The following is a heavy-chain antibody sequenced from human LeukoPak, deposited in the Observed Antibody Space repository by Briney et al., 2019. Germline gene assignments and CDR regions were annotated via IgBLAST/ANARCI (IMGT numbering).Heavy chain of an antibody. V-gene: IGHV1-8*01. D-gene: IGHD3-9*01. CDR1: GYTFTGYD. CDR2: MNPNSGNT. Sequence: ASVKVSCKASGYTFTGYDINWVRQATGQGLEWMGWMNPNSGNTGYAQKFQGRVTMTRNTSISTAYMELSSLRSEDTAVYYCARDFDYHLLRFDPWGQGTLVTVSS. CDR3: ARDFDYHLLRFDP. J-gene: IGHJ5*02.